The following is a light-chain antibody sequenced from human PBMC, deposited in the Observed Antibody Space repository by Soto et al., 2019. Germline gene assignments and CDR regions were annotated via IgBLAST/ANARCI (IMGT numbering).Light chain of an antibody. V-gene: IGKV3-11*01. CDR2: EAS. J-gene: IGKJ4*01. CDR1: QSVDSY. CDR3: QQRSNWPLT. Sequence: EIVLTQSPVTLSLSPGERATLSCRASQSVDSYLAWYQQKPGQAPRLLIYEASNRASGIPARFSGSESGTDFTLTISSLEPEDFAVYYCQQRSNWPLTFGGGTKVEIK.